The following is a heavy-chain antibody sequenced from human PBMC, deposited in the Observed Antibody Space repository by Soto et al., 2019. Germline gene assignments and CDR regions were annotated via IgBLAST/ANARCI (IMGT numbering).Heavy chain of an antibody. CDR3: ASPDSRGSGWTH. V-gene: IGHV3-21*01. J-gene: IGHJ4*02. Sequence: VQLVESGGGLVKPGGSLRLSCAASGFTFSSYSMNWVRQAPGKGLEWVSSISSSSSYIYYADSVKGRFTISRDNAKNSLYLQMNSLRAEDTAVYYCASPDSRGSGWTHWGQGTLVTVSS. D-gene: IGHD6-19*01. CDR1: GFTFSSYS. CDR2: ISSSSSYI.